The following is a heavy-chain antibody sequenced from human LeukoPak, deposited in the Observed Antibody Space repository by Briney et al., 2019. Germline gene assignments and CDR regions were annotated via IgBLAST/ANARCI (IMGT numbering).Heavy chain of an antibody. CDR3: AREKEGPRRIDY. CDR1: GGSIGSGSYY. V-gene: IGHV4-61*02. Sequence: LSETLSLTCTVSGGSIGSGSYYWSWIRQPAGKGLEWIGRIYTSGSTNYNPSLKSRVTISVDTSKNQFSLKLSSVTAADTAVYYCAREKEGPRRIDYWGQGTLVTVSS. CDR2: IYTSGST. J-gene: IGHJ4*02.